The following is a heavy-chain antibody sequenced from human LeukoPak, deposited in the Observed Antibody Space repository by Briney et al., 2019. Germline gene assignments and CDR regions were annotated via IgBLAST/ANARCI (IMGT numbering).Heavy chain of an antibody. Sequence: PGGSLRLSCAASGFTFSSYGMHWVRQAPGKGLVWVSRINSDGSSTSYADSVKGRFTISRDNAKNTLYLQMNSLRAEDTAVYYCARVLKQWLVGIDYFDYWGQGTLVTVSS. CDR3: ARVLKQWLVGIDYFDY. CDR2: INSDGSST. J-gene: IGHJ4*02. CDR1: GFTFSSYG. V-gene: IGHV3-74*01. D-gene: IGHD6-19*01.